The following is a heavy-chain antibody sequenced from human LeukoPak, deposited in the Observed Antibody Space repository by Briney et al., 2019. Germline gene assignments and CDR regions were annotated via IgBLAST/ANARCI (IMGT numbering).Heavy chain of an antibody. Sequence: GGSLRLSCAASGFTFSNYNMNWVRQTPGKGLEWVSSISISSSYIYYADSVKGRFTISRDNAKNSLFLQMNSLRAEDTAVYFCARDPDYCTNGVCYTNWFDPWGQGTLVTVSS. CDR3: ARDPDYCTNGVCYTNWFDP. D-gene: IGHD2-8*01. CDR2: ISISSSYI. J-gene: IGHJ5*02. V-gene: IGHV3-21*01. CDR1: GFTFSNYN.